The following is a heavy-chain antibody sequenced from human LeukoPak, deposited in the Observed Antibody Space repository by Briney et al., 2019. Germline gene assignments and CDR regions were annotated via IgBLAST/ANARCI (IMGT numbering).Heavy chain of an antibody. CDR1: GYIFTSYY. V-gene: IGHV1-46*01. CDR2: INPSGGTT. Sequence: GSVRVSCKASGYIFTSYYMHWVRQAPGQGLEWMGLINPSGGTTNYAQTLQGRITITSDTSTSTVYMQLSSLRAEDTAVYYCARFAVHRRLAVNGQFGLDYWGQGTRVTVSS. CDR3: ARFAVHRRLAVNGQFGLDY. J-gene: IGHJ4*02. D-gene: IGHD6-19*01.